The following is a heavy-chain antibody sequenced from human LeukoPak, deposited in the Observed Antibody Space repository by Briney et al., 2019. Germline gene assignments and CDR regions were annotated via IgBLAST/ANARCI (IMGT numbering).Heavy chain of an antibody. CDR2: ISSSSSYT. CDR3: AREGGSYRPLDY. J-gene: IGHJ4*02. V-gene: IGHV3-11*05. D-gene: IGHD3-16*02. CDR1: GFTFSDYY. Sequence: GGSLRLSCAASGFTFSDYYMTWIRQAPGKGLEWVSYISSSSSYTNHADSVKGRFTISRDNAKNSLYLQMNSLRVEDTAVYYCAREGGSYRPLDYSGQGTLVTVSS.